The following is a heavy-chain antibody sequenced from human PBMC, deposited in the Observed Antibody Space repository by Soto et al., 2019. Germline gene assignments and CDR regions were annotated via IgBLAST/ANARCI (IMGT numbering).Heavy chain of an antibody. CDR2: IIPFLGVT. D-gene: IGHD3-10*01. J-gene: IGHJ4*02. CDR3: ARDWESTVSTWSFGAF. CDR1: GGTFSPYT. Sequence: QVQLVQSGAEVKKPGSSVKVSCKASGGTFSPYTINWVRQAPGQGLEWMGGIIPFLGVTNYAQKFQARVTITADKSTTTAYMELSGLRFEDTAVYYCARDWESTVSTWSFGAFWGRGTLVTVSS. V-gene: IGHV1-69*08.